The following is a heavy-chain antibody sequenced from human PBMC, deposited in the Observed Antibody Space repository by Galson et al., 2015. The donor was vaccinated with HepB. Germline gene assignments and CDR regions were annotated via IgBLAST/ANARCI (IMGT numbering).Heavy chain of an antibody. D-gene: IGHD2-15*01. CDR3: ATDVTPRYCSGGSCYSVSADVGHRI. Sequence: SVKVSCKASGVTFSSYAIIWVRQAPGQGLEWMGRIIPLLGVVDYERKFQDRVTITADKSTITAYMELSSLGSEDTAVYYCATDVTPRYCSGGSCYSVSADVGHRIWGQGTTVTVSS. CDR1: GVTFSSYA. CDR2: IIPLLGVV. J-gene: IGHJ3*02. V-gene: IGHV1-69*04.